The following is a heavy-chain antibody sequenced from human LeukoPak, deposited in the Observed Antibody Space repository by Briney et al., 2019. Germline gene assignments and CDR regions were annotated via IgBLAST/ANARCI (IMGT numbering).Heavy chain of an antibody. CDR1: GGSISSSSYY. D-gene: IGHD6-19*01. V-gene: IGHV4-39*01. CDR2: IYYSGST. J-gene: IGHJ4*02. CDR3: ARRKQGLAREVDY. Sequence: SKTLSLTCTVSGGSISSSSYYWGWIRQPPGKGLEWIGSIYYSGSTYYNPSLKSRVTISVNTSKNQFFLKLSSVTAADTAVYYCARRKQGLAREVDYWGQGTLVTVSS.